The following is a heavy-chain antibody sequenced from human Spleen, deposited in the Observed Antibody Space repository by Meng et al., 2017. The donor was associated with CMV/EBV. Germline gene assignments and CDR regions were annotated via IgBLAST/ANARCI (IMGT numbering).Heavy chain of an antibody. D-gene: IGHD3-3*01. V-gene: IGHV3-23*01. CDR1: GFTFSSYS. CDR2: ISAHADVT. J-gene: IGHJ6*02. Sequence: GESLKISCAASGFTFSSYSMNWVRQAPGKGLEWVSGISAHADVTKYTDSVKGRFTISRDNSKNTLYLQMTSLRIEDTAVYHCAKILKVRFLEWLSMDVWGQGTTVTVSS. CDR3: AKILKVRFLEWLSMDV.